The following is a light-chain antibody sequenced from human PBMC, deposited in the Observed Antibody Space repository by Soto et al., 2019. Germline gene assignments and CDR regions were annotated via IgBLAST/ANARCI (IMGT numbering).Light chain of an antibody. V-gene: IGKV1-33*01. CDR3: QQYDHLPRT. J-gene: IGKJ1*01. Sequence: DIQMIQSPSSLSASEGDRVSITCQASQEISNYLNWYQQKPGKAPKLLIYDASNLERGVPSRFSGRGSGTDFTFTISSLQPEDFATYYCQQYDHLPRTFGRGTKVEIK. CDR2: DAS. CDR1: QEISNY.